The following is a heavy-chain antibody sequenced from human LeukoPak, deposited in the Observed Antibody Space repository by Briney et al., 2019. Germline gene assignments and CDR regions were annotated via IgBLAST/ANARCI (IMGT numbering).Heavy chain of an antibody. D-gene: IGHD3-3*01. CDR1: GYSISNGYY. CDR3: ARDETYSDVWSGSAGGGKGNYLDY. CDR2: IYHSGRT. Sequence: SETLSLTCTVSGYSISNGYYWGWVRQPPGKGLEWIGSIYHSGRTHYNPSPKSRVIISVDTSKNYFSLKLSSVTAADTAMYYCARDETYSDVWSGSAGGGKGNYLDYWGQGILVTVSS. V-gene: IGHV4-38-2*02. J-gene: IGHJ4*02.